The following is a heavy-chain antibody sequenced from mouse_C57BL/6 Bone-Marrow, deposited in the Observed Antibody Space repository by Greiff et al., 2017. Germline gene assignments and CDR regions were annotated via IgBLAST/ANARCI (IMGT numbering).Heavy chain of an antibody. Sequence: QVQLQQSGAELVRPGTSVKVSCKASGYAFTHYLIAWVQQRPGQGLAWIGVINPGSGGTTSHETFKGPATLPAAKSSSPPYMQLSSLTSETSAVYFVAIDASNYWYCDVWGTGTTVTVSS. CDR2: INPGSGGT. D-gene: IGHD2-5*01. CDR1: GYAFTHYL. CDR3: AIDASNYWYCDV. J-gene: IGHJ1*03. V-gene: IGHV1-54*01.